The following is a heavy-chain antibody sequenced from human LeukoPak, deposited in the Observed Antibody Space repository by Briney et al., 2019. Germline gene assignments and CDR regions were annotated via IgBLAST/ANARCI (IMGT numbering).Heavy chain of an antibody. CDR2: ISGGGGST. Sequence: GGSLRLSCAASGFTFNNHAMNWVRQAPGRGLEWLSSISGGGGSTNYAVSVKGRFTISRDNTKNTLSLEMNSLRADDTAVYFCAKGRVVTTSHLNYWGQGTLVTVSS. CDR1: GFTFNNHA. J-gene: IGHJ4*02. D-gene: IGHD2-21*02. CDR3: AKGRVVTTSHLNY. V-gene: IGHV3-23*01.